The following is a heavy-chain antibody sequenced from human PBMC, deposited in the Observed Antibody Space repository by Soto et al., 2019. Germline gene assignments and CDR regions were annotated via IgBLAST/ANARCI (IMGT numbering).Heavy chain of an antibody. Sequence: PGGSLRLSCAASGFTFSSYSMNWVRQAPGKGLEWVSYISSSSSTIYYADPVKGRFTISRDNAKNSLYLQMNSLRAEDTAVYYCASGLRGLRSWGQGTLVTVSS. CDR1: GFTFSSYS. V-gene: IGHV3-48*01. CDR2: ISSSSSTI. D-gene: IGHD5-12*01. CDR3: ASGLRGLRS. J-gene: IGHJ5*02.